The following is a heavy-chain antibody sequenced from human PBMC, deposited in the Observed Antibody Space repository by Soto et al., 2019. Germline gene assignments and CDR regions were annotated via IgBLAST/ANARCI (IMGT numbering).Heavy chain of an antibody. CDR2: ISYDGGSK. J-gene: IGHJ6*02. V-gene: IGHV3-30-3*01. D-gene: IGHD6-13*01. Sequence: QVQLVESGGGVVQPGRSLRLSCAASGFTFSSSAMHWVRQAPGKGLEWVALISYDGGSKYSADSVKGRFTISRDNSKNTLYLQMDSLRAEDTAVYYCAREPRIAATNDYDYYGMNVWGQGTTVTVSS. CDR1: GFTFSSSA. CDR3: AREPRIAATNDYDYYGMNV.